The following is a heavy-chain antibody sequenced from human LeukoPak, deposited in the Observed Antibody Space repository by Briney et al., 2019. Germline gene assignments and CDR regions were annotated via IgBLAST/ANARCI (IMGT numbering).Heavy chain of an antibody. CDR3: ARDQGLTAPPPYGLDV. CDR2: IIPVLNIT. J-gene: IGHJ6*02. V-gene: IGHV1-69*04. D-gene: IGHD5-18*01. CDR1: GGTFSSSA. Sequence: SVKVSCKTSGGTFSSSAITWVRQAPGQGLERMGRIIPVLNITTYAQKFQGSVTITADTSTSTVYMELSSLRSEETAVYYCARDQGLTAPPPYGLDVWGQGTTIIVSS.